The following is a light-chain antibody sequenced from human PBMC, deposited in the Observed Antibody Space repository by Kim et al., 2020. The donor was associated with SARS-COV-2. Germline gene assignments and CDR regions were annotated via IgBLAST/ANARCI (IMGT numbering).Light chain of an antibody. CDR1: IVGDKY. CDR3: KASESSVV. J-gene: IGLJ2*01. V-gene: IGLV3-1*01. CDR2: QDN. Sequence: VPPGQTAGITCSGEIVGDKYAGWYQQQPRQSPMLVIYQDNKGPSGIPERLSGSNSGNTATLTISGTQVMDEGDYYGKASESSVVFGGGTQLTVL.